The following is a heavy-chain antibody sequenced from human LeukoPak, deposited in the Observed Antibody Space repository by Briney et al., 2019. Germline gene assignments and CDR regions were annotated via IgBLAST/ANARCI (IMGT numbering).Heavy chain of an antibody. CDR2: IYSGGST. CDR1: GFTVSTKY. Sequence: GGSLRLSCAASGFTVSTKYMNWVRQAPGKGLEWVSVIYSGGSTYYADSVEGRFTISRDNSKNTVSLQMNSLRADDTAVYYCARDRGAVALDAFDIWGQGTMVTVSS. V-gene: IGHV3-53*01. J-gene: IGHJ3*02. D-gene: IGHD6-19*01. CDR3: ARDRGAVALDAFDI.